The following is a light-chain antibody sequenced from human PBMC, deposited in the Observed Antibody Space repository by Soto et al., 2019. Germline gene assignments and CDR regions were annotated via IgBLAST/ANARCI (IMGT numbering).Light chain of an antibody. CDR2: DVS. CDR3: GSYTTSPNYV. CDR1: SSDIDAYNY. Sequence: QSVGAQQPCVSVSPAHSITMSCTGTSSDIDAYNYVSWYQQHPGKAPKLMIYDVSNRPSGISNRFSGSKSGNTASLTISGLQAEDEADYYCGSYTTSPNYVFGTGTKVTVL. V-gene: IGLV2-14*01. J-gene: IGLJ1*01.